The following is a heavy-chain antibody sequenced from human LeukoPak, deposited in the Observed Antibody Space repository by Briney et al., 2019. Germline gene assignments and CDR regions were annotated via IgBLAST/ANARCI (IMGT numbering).Heavy chain of an antibody. Sequence: GGSLRLSCAASGFTVSDNYMSWVRQAPGKGLEWVSVMYSRGDTYYANSVKGRFTFSRDISKNTLYLQMNGLRIEDTAMYYCARDASQVPAAGVLASWGQGTLVIVSS. CDR2: MYSRGDT. J-gene: IGHJ5*02. CDR1: GFTVSDNY. D-gene: IGHD6-13*01. CDR3: ARDASQVPAAGVLAS. V-gene: IGHV3-53*01.